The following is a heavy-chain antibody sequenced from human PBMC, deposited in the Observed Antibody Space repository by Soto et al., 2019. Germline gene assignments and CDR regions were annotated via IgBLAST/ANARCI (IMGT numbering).Heavy chain of an antibody. CDR1: CGSISSGGYY. J-gene: IGHJ4*02. Sequence: SETLSFTCTVSCGSISSGGYYWSWIRQHPGKGLEWIGYIYYSGSTYYNPSLKSRVTISVDTSKNQFSLKLSSVTAADTAVYYCARAPLEWLRSTQPMYYFDYWGQGTLVTVSS. D-gene: IGHD5-12*01. V-gene: IGHV4-31*03. CDR3: ARAPLEWLRSTQPMYYFDY. CDR2: IYYSGST.